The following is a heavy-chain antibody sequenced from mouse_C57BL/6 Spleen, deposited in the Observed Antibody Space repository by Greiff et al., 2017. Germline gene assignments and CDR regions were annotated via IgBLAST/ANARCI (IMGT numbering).Heavy chain of an antibody. CDR3: AMQFIATGGGYFDV. Sequence: QVQLKESGAELAKPGASVKLSCKASGYTFTSYWMHWVKQRPGQGLEWIGYINPSSGYTKYNQKFKDKATLTADKSSSSAYMQLSSLTYEDSAIYYCAMQFIATGGGYFDVWGTGTTVTVSS. V-gene: IGHV1-7*01. CDR2: INPSSGYT. J-gene: IGHJ1*03. CDR1: GYTFTSYW. D-gene: IGHD1-1*01.